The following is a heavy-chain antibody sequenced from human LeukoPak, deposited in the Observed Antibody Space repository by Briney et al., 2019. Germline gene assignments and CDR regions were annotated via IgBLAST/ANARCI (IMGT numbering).Heavy chain of an antibody. CDR1: GGSISSGGYY. V-gene: IGHV4-30-2*01. CDR2: IYHSGST. Sequence: SQTLSLTCTVSGGSISSGGYYWSWIRQPPGKGLEWIGYIYHSGSTYYNPSLKSRVTISVDRSKNQFSLKLSSVTAADTAVYYCARHALRYYGSGSYSSAFDIWGQGTMVTVSS. J-gene: IGHJ3*02. D-gene: IGHD3-10*01. CDR3: ARHALRYYGSGSYSSAFDI.